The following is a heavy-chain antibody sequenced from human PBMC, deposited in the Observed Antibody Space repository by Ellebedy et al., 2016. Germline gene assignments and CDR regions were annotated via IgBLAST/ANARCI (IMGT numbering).Heavy chain of an antibody. CDR3: ARENYGSGSYYFFDP. V-gene: IGHV3-48*04. CDR1: GFTFSSYS. J-gene: IGHJ5*02. CDR2: ISSSSSTI. D-gene: IGHD3-10*01. Sequence: GGSLRLSCAASGFTFSSYSMNWVRQAPGKGLEWVSYISSSSSTIYYADSVKGRFTISRDNAKNSVYLQMNSLRSEDTAVYYCARENYGSGSYYFFDPWGQGTLVTVSS.